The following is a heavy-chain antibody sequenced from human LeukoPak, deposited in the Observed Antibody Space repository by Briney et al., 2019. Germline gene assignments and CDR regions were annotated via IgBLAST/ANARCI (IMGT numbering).Heavy chain of an antibody. J-gene: IGHJ3*02. D-gene: IGHD3-10*01. CDR2: IYPGDSDT. CDR1: GYSFTSYW. Sequence: GESLKISCKGSGYSFTSYWIGWMRQMPGKGLEWMGIIYPGDSDTRYSPSFQGQATISADKSISTAYLQWSSLKASDTAMYYCARQYHGSGSYSAFDIWGQGTMVTVSS. CDR3: ARQYHGSGSYSAFDI. V-gene: IGHV5-51*01.